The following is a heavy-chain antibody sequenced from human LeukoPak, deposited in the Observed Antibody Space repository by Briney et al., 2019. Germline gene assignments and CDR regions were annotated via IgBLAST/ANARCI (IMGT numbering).Heavy chain of an antibody. Sequence: PSETLSLTCTVSGGSISSGDYYWSWIRQPPGKGLEWIGYIYYSGSTYYNPSLKSRVTISVDTSKNQFSLKLSSVTAADTAVYYCARADYDILTGYRCFDYWGQGTLATVSS. CDR3: ARADYDILTGYRCFDY. CDR2: IYYSGST. CDR1: GGSISSGDYY. D-gene: IGHD3-9*01. V-gene: IGHV4-30-4*01. J-gene: IGHJ4*02.